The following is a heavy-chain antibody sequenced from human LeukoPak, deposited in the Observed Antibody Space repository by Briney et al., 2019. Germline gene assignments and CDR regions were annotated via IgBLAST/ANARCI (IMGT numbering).Heavy chain of an antibody. CDR2: ISYDGSNK. CDR1: GFTFSSYG. J-gene: IGHJ4*02. V-gene: IGHV3-30*18. CDR3: AKDLTSLTYYYDSSGLDY. Sequence: GGSLRLSCAASGFTFSSYGMHWVRQAPGKGLEWVAVISYDGSNKYYADSVKGRFTTSRDNSKNTLYLQMNSLRAEDTAVYYCAKDLTSLTYYYDSSGLDYWGQGTLVTVSS. D-gene: IGHD3-22*01.